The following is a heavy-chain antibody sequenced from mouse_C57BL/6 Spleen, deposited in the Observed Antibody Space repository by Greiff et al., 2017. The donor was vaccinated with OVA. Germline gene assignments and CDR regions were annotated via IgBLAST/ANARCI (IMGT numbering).Heavy chain of an antibody. CDR1: GYAFSSSW. D-gene: IGHD2-4*01. CDR2: IYPGDGDT. CDR3: ARYWDYDRGVDY. V-gene: IGHV1-82*01. J-gene: IGHJ2*01. Sequence: QVQLQQSGPELVKPGASVKISCKASGYAFSSSWMNWVKQRPGKGLEWIGRIYPGDGDTNYNGKFKGKATLTADKSSSTAYMQLSSLTSEDSAVYFCARYWDYDRGVDYWGQGTTLTVSS.